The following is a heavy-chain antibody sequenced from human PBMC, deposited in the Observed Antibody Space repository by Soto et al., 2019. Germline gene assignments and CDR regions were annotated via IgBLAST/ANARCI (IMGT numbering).Heavy chain of an antibody. CDR2: INPNSGGT. J-gene: IGHJ6*03. D-gene: IGHD1-20*01. CDR3: ARGYFYYYYMDV. CDR1: GYSFTGYY. V-gene: IGHV1-2*04. Sequence: ASVKVSCTASGYSFTGYYMHWVRQAPGQGLEWMGWINPNSGGTNYAQNFQGWVTMTRDTSISTAYMELSRLRSDDTAVYYCARGYFYYYYMDVWGEGTTVTVSS.